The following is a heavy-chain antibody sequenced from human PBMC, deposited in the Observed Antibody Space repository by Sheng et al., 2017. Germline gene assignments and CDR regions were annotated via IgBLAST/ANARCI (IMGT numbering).Heavy chain of an antibody. D-gene: IGHD6-13*01. J-gene: IGHJ6*03. CDR2: IYYSGSS. CDR1: GGSISSSSYY. Sequence: QLQLQESGPGLVKPSETLSLTCTVSGGSISSSSYYWGWIRQPPGKGLEWIGSIYYSGSSYYNPSLKSRVTISVDTSKNQFSLKLSSVTAADTAVYYCARFMVGIAPSMDFWGKGTTVTVSS. CDR3: ARFMVGIAPSMDF. V-gene: IGHV4-39*01.